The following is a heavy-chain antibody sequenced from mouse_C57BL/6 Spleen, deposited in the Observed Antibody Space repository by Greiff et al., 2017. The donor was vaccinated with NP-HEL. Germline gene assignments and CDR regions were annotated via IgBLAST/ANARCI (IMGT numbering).Heavy chain of an antibody. CDR2: IYPGDGDT. J-gene: IGHJ4*01. CDR3: ARPLIYYGYDGYYAMDY. D-gene: IGHD2-2*01. Sequence: QVQLQQSGPELVKPGASVKNSCKASGYAFSSSWMNWVKQRPGKGLEWIGRIYPGDGDTNYNGKFKGKATLTADKSSSTAYMQLSSLTSEDSAVYFCARPLIYYGYDGYYAMDYWGQGTSVTVSS. V-gene: IGHV1-82*01. CDR1: GYAFSSSW.